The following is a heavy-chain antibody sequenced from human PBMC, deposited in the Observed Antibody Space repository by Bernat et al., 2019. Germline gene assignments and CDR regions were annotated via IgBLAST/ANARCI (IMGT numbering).Heavy chain of an antibody. CDR1: GGTFSSYA. V-gene: IGHV1-69*06. CDR3: ARSTYGSGTTPGYYYMDV. D-gene: IGHD3-10*01. J-gene: IGHJ6*03. Sequence: QVQLVQSGAEVKKPGSSVKVSCKASGGTFSSYAISWVRQAPGQGLEWMGGIIPIFGTANYAQKFQGGVTITADKSTSTAYMELSSLRSEDTAVYYCARSTYGSGTTPGYYYMDVWGKGTTVTVSS. CDR2: IIPIFGTA.